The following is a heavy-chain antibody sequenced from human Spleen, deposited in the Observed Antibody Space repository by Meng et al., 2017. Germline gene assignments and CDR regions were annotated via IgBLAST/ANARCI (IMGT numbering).Heavy chain of an antibody. Sequence: SETLSLTCSVSGGSIRSYYWSWVRQPPGKGLEWIGHIYDSGSTHYNSSLKSRVTISVDTFNTQFSLKLSSVTVTDTAVYYCARLRLFHFFDYWGQGALVTVSS. CDR3: ARLRLFHFFDY. V-gene: IGHV4-59*01. D-gene: IGHD3-10*02. J-gene: IGHJ4*02. CDR2: IYDSGST. CDR1: GGSIRSYY.